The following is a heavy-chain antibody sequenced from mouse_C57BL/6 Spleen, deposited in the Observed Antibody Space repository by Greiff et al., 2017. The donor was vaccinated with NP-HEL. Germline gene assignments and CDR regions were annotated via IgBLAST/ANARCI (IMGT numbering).Heavy chain of an antibody. CDR2: IDPENGDT. CDR3: TTRDGYPSFAY. V-gene: IGHV14-4*01. Sequence: EVKLMESGAELVRPGASVKLSCTASGFNIKDDYMHWVKQRPEQGLEWIGWIDPENGDTEYASKFQGKATITADTSSNTAYLQLSSLTSEDTAVYYCTTRDGYPSFAYWGQGTLVTVSA. J-gene: IGHJ3*01. D-gene: IGHD2-3*01. CDR1: GFNIKDDY.